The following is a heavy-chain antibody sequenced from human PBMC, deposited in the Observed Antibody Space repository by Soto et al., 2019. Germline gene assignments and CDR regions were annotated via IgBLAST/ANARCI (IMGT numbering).Heavy chain of an antibody. CDR2: IYRGGET. J-gene: IGHJ6*02. CDR3: ARDPGERNGMSV. D-gene: IGHD1-26*01. V-gene: IGHV3-66*01. Sequence: EVQVVESGGDLVQPGGSLRLSCAASGFTVSGDYMNWVRQAPGKGLEWVSVIYRGGETYYADSVKGRFTISRDNSEIMVYLQMNSLRAEDTAVYYCARDPGERNGMSVWGQGTTVTVSS. CDR1: GFTVSGDY.